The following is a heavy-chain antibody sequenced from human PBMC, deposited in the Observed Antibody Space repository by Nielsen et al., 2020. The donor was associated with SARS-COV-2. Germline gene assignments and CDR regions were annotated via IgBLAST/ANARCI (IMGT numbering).Heavy chain of an antibody. CDR3: ARGGITGTSGGVY. CDR1: GFTFSSYW. Sequence: GGSLRLSCAASGFTFSSYWMSWVRQAPGKGLEWVANIKQDGSEKYYVDSVKGRFTISRDNAKNSLYLQMNSLRAEDTAVYYCARGGITGTSGGVYWGQGTLVTVSS. J-gene: IGHJ4*02. CDR2: IKQDGSEK. V-gene: IGHV3-7*03. D-gene: IGHD1-7*01.